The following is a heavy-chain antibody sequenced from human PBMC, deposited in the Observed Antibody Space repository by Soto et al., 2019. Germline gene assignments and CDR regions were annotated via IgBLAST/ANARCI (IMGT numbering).Heavy chain of an antibody. CDR3: AGVAVAVTRFDY. CDR2: IYHSGST. CDR1: GGSISSSNW. D-gene: IGHD6-19*01. V-gene: IGHV4-4*02. J-gene: IGHJ4*02. Sequence: QVQLQESGPGLVKPSGTLSLTCAVSGGSISSSNWWSWVRQPPGKGLEWIGEIYHSGSTNYNPSLTSRVTISEDKSKNQCSLKLSSVTAADTAVYYCAGVAVAVTRFDYWGQGTLVTVSS.